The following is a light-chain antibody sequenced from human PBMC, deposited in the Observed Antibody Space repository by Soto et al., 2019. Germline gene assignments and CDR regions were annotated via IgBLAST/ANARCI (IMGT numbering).Light chain of an antibody. V-gene: IGLV2-14*03. CDR1: SSDVGGYNY. CDR3: NSYTSSSTYV. Sequence: QSALTQPASVSGSPGQSIAISCTGISSDVGGYNYVTWYQQHPGKAPKLMIYDVSNRPSGVSDRFSGSKSGNTASLTISGLQAEDEGDYYCNSYTSSSTYVFGTGTKVTVL. J-gene: IGLJ1*01. CDR2: DVS.